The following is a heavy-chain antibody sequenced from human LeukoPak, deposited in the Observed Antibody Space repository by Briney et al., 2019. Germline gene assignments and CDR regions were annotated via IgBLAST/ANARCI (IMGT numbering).Heavy chain of an antibody. D-gene: IGHD2-8*01. CDR2: INPNSGGT. V-gene: IGHV1-2*02. Sequence: ASVTVSCAASGYTFTGYYMHWVRQAPGQGLEWMGWINPNSGGTNYAQNFQGRVTMTRDTSISTAYMALSRLTSDDTAGYYCARQGAGVESFDYWGEGTLVTVSS. CDR3: ARQGAGVESFDY. J-gene: IGHJ4*02. CDR1: GYTFTGYY.